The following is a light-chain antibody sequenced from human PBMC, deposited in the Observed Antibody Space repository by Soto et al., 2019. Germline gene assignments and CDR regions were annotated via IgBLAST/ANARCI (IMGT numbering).Light chain of an antibody. Sequence: DIQLTQSPSFLSASVGDRVTITCRASQGVSNYLAWYQQKPGKAPKFLIYGASTLQSGVPSRFSGSVSGTEFTLTISSLQPEDFATYYCQQLNNYSHTFGQGTKLEIK. CDR3: QQLNNYSHT. V-gene: IGKV1-9*01. CDR2: GAS. CDR1: QGVSNY. J-gene: IGKJ2*01.